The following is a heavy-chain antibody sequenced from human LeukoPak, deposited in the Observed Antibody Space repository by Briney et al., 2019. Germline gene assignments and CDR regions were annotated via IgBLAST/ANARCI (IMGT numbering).Heavy chain of an antibody. V-gene: IGHV3-74*01. CDR3: ARAGPNWRIDY. J-gene: IGHJ4*02. CDR1: GFTVSGSW. Sequence: GGPLRLSCAASGFTVSGSWIHWVRQAPGKGLLWVSLINNDGSSTTYADSVKGRFTISRDNAKNTLYLQMNSLRVDDTAMYYCARAGPNWRIDYWGQGTLVTVSS. CDR2: INNDGSST. D-gene: IGHD2-8*01.